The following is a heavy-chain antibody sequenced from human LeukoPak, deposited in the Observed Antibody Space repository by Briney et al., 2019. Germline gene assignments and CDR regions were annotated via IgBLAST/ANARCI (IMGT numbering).Heavy chain of an antibody. CDR3: ARDCLSSSWYAEGFYFDY. Sequence: GASVKVSCKASGYTFTSYYMHWVRQAPGQGLEWMGIINPSGGSTSYAQKFQGRVTMTRDTSTCTVYMELSSLRSEDTAVYYCARDCLSSSWYAEGFYFDYWGQGTLVTVSS. J-gene: IGHJ4*02. CDR1: GYTFTSYY. CDR2: INPSGGST. D-gene: IGHD6-13*01. V-gene: IGHV1-46*01.